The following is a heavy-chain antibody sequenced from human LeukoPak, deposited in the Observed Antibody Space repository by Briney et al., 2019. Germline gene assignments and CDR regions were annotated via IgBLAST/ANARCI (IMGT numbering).Heavy chain of an antibody. CDR3: AKDRRWLQLIDY. V-gene: IGHV3-30*18. J-gene: IGHJ4*02. CDR1: GFTFSSYG. Sequence: PGRSLRLSCAAPGFTFSSYGMHCGRPAPGKGLGWGAVISYDGSNKYYADSVKGRFTISRDNSKNTLYLQMNSLRAEDTAVYYCAKDRRWLQLIDYWGQGTLVTVSS. D-gene: IGHD5-24*01. CDR2: ISYDGSNK.